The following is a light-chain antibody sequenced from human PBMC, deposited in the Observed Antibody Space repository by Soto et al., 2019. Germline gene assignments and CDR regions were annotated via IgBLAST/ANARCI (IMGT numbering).Light chain of an antibody. CDR1: SSNIGNNY. V-gene: IGLV1-51*01. Sequence: QSVLTQPPSVSAAPGQKVTISCSGSSSNIGNNYVYLYQQLPGTAPKLLIYDNNKRPSGIPDRFSGSKSGTSATLGITGLQTGDEADYYCGTWDSSLSAGVFGGGTKLTVL. CDR3: GTWDSSLSAGV. J-gene: IGLJ2*01. CDR2: DNN.